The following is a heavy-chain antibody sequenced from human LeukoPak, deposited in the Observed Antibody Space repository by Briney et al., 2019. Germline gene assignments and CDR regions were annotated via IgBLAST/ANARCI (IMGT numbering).Heavy chain of an antibody. J-gene: IGHJ3*02. V-gene: IGHV3-72*01. D-gene: IGHD4-17*01. CDR1: GFTFCDTY. Sequence: KAGGFLRLPCSAYGFTFCDTYFDWVRQAPGKGLEWVSRLRSKAESYTTNYAGTVKDRLNISRDDSKTSLYLQMNIRKTEVSAVYYCVRGAKLRGDAFDIWGRGTAVTVSS. CDR3: VRGAKLRGDAFDI. CDR2: LRSKAESYTT.